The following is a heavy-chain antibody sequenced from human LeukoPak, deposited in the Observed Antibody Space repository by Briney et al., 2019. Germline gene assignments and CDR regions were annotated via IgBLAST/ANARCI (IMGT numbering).Heavy chain of an antibody. D-gene: IGHD3-9*01. CDR3: ARDPIETLNYDILTGYLDY. CDR2: IWYDGSNR. CDR1: GFTFNSYG. V-gene: IGHV3-33*01. J-gene: IGHJ4*02. Sequence: HPGGSLRLSCAAPGFTFNSYGMHWVRQAPGKGLEWVAVIWYDGSNRYYADSVKGRFIISRDNSKTTLYLQMNSLRAEDTAVYYCARDPIETLNYDILTGYLDYWGQGTLVTVSS.